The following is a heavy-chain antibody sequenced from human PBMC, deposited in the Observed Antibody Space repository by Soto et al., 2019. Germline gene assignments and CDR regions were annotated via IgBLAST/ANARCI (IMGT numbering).Heavy chain of an antibody. V-gene: IGHV3-49*03. J-gene: IGHJ4*01. CDR1: GFPLVDYG. Sequence: GRSLRLSCTPSGFPLVDYGMSWLRPATGKGLEWVGFIRSKANGGETQYAASVQGRFTISRDESKNIAYLEINSLKTEDTAGYYCARARDGYNFFRDYWGQGTRVTVSA. CDR3: ARARDGYNFFRDY. D-gene: IGHD5-12*01. CDR2: IRSKANGGET.